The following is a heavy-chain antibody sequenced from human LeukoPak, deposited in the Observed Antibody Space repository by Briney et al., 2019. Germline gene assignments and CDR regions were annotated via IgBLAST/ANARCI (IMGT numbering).Heavy chain of an antibody. CDR2: INHSGST. J-gene: IGHJ5*02. CDR1: GGSISSSNW. D-gene: IGHD3-3*01. Sequence: KPSGTLSLTCAVFGGSISSSNWWSWVRQPPGKGLEWIGEINHSGSTNYNPSLKSRVTISVDTSKNQFSLKLSSVTAADTAVYYCARHGVRITIFGVARCDWFDPWGQGTLVTVSS. CDR3: ARHGVRITIFGVARCDWFDP. V-gene: IGHV4-4*02.